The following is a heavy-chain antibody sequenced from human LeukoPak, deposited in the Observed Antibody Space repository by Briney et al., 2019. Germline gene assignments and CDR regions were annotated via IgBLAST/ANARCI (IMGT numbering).Heavy chain of an antibody. Sequence: PSETLSLTCSVSGGSISSYYWSWIRQPPGKGLEWIGYIYYSGSTNYNPSLKSRVTISVDTSKNQFSLKLSSVTAADTAVYYCARVASSGRWFDPWGQRTLVTVSS. CDR2: IYYSGST. CDR1: GGSISSYY. CDR3: ARVASSGRWFDP. V-gene: IGHV4-59*01. D-gene: IGHD1-26*01. J-gene: IGHJ5*02.